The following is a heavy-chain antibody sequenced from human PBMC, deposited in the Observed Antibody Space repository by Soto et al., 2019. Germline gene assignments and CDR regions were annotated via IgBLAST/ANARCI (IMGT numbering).Heavy chain of an antibody. D-gene: IGHD1-1*01. CDR2: IDIGSGKR. CDR1: GYTFTNYA. J-gene: IGHJ4*02. Sequence: QVQLVQSGAEVKKPGASVKVSCKASGYTFTNYALHWVRQAPGQSLEWMGGIDIGSGKRTYSQKFQGRLTFTGDISARTAYMELSILTSEDTALYYCASVDPLSSGTYFDYWGQGTLVTVSS. CDR3: ASVDPLSSGTYFDY. V-gene: IGHV1-3*04.